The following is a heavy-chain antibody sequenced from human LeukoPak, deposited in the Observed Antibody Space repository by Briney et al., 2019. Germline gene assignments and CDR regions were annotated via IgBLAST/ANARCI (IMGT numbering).Heavy chain of an antibody. J-gene: IGHJ3*02. D-gene: IGHD1-26*01. CDR3: ARDSVGATPGDAFDI. V-gene: IGHV3-7*01. Sequence: GGPLRLSCAASGFTFSSYWMSWVRQAPGKGLEWVANIKQDGSEKYYVDSVKGRFTISRDNAKNSLYLQMNSLRAEDTAVYYCARDSVGATPGDAFDIWGQGTMVTVSS. CDR2: IKQDGSEK. CDR1: GFTFSSYW.